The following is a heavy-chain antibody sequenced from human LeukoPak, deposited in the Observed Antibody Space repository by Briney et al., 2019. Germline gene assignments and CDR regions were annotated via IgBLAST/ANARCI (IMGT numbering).Heavy chain of an antibody. D-gene: IGHD5-18*01. CDR2: ISSSSSTI. J-gene: IGHJ4*02. V-gene: IGHV3-48*02. CDR1: GFTFSSYS. CDR3: ARDGRRGYSYRTLPSD. Sequence: GGSLGLSCAASGFTFSSYSMNWVRQAPGKGLEWVSYISSSSSTIYYADSVKGRFTISRDNAKNSLYLQMNSLRDEDTAVYYCARDGRRGYSYRTLPSDWGQGTLVTVSS.